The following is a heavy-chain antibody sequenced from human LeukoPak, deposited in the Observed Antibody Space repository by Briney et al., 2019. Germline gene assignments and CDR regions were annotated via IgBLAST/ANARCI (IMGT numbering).Heavy chain of an antibody. CDR3: ARTPGSSWQRGVEY. CDR2: ISAYSGYT. CDR1: GYTFTSYD. D-gene: IGHD6-13*01. Sequence: AASVKVSCKASGYTFTSYDINWVRQATGQGLEWVGWISAYSGYTNYAQKLQGRVTMTKDTSTTTAYMELRSLRSDDTAVYYCARTPGSSWQRGVEYWGQGTLVTVSS. J-gene: IGHJ4*02. V-gene: IGHV1-18*01.